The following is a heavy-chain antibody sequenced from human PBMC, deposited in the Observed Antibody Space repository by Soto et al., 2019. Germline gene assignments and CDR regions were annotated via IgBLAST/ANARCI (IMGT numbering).Heavy chain of an antibody. CDR3: AKDRERIATRSIDY. D-gene: IGHD6-6*01. CDR1: GFTFSSYA. CDR2: ISGSGVST. J-gene: IGHJ4*02. V-gene: IGHV3-23*01. Sequence: EVQLLESGGGLVQPGGSLRLSCAASGFTFSSYAMSWVRQAPGKGLEWVSGISGSGVSTYYADSVKGRFTISIDNSKSTLYLQMNSLRAEDTAVYYCAKDRERIATRSIDYWGQGTLVTVSS.